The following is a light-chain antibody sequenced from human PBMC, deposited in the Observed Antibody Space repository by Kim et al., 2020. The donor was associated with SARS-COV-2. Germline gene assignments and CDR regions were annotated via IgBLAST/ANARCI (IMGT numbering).Light chain of an antibody. V-gene: IGKV4-1*01. Sequence: ATINGKSSQSLFYSSSKKNNLAWYQQKPGQPPKLLIHWASIRESGVPDRFSGSGSGTDFTLTISTLQAEDVAIYYCQQYYTTPLTFGGGTKVDIK. CDR1: QSLFYSSSKKNN. J-gene: IGKJ4*01. CDR3: QQYYTTPLT. CDR2: WAS.